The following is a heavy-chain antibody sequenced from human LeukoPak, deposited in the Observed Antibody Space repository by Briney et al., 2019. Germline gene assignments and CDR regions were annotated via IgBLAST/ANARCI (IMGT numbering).Heavy chain of an antibody. J-gene: IGHJ4*02. CDR1: GFTFSNYW. D-gene: IGHD3-10*01. CDR3: ARDASGSSPYYFDY. CDR2: IKQDGYEK. V-gene: IGHV3-7*04. Sequence: PGGSLRLSCAVSGFTFSNYWMSWVRQAPGKGLEWVANIKQDGYEKYYVDSVKGRFTISRDNAKNSLYLQMNSLRAEDTAAYYCARDASGSSPYYFDYWGQGTLVTVSS.